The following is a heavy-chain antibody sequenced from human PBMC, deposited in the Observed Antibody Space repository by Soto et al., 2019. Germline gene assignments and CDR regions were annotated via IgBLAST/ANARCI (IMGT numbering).Heavy chain of an antibody. Sequence: GGSLRLSCEVFGFTFSDYPMYWIRQAPGKGLEWVAIVSHDGSKKWYADSVKGRFTISRDNAKNTLYLQMNSLRAEDTAVYYCVRCWGSGDGSNLGYNWLDPWGQGTLVTVSS. V-gene: IGHV3-30-3*01. J-gene: IGHJ5*02. CDR3: VRCWGSGDGSNLGYNWLDP. D-gene: IGHD7-27*01. CDR2: VSHDGSKK. CDR1: GFTFSDYP.